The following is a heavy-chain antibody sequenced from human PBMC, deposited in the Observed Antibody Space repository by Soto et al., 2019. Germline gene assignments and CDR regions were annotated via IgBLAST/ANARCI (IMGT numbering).Heavy chain of an antibody. J-gene: IGHJ5*02. V-gene: IGHV4-59*02. Sequence: QMQLQASGPGLVKPSETLSLTCNVSGASVSHGYWSWIRQPPGKGLEWIGFMYFGGSFNYNPSLSRRATRXVXTXXTPFSMKLTSVTASDTAVYYCARSYYDSTGFAVDPWGQGTLVTVSS. CDR1: GASVSHGY. D-gene: IGHD3-22*01. CDR3: ARSYYDSTGFAVDP. CDR2: MYFGGSF.